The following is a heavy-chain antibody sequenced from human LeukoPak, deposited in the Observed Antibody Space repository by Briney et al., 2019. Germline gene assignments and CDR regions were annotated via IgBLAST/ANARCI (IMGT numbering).Heavy chain of an antibody. CDR1: GFTFSSYS. J-gene: IGHJ4*02. V-gene: IGHV3-21*01. CDR3: ARDRLGFFDY. Sequence: GGSLRLSCAASGFTFSSYSMNWVRQAPGKGLEWVSSISSSSSYIYYADSVKGRFIISRDNAKNSLYLQMNSLRAEDTAVYYCARDRLGFFDYWGQGTLVTVSS. D-gene: IGHD3-9*01. CDR2: ISSSSSYI.